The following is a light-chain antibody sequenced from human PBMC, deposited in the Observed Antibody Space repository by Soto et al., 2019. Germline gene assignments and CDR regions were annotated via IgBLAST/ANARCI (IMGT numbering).Light chain of an antibody. CDR3: QQYGNLPLT. Sequence: EIVLTQSPGTLSLSPGERATLSCRASQNVSSSYLAWYQQKPGQAPRLLIYGASTRATGIPDRFSGSGSGTDFTLTISRLEPEDFAVYYCQQYGNLPLTFXGGTKV. CDR1: QNVSSSY. V-gene: IGKV3-20*01. CDR2: GAS. J-gene: IGKJ4*01.